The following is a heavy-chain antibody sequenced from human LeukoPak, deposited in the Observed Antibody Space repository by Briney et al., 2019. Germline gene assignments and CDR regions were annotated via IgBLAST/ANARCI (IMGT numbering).Heavy chain of an antibody. CDR1: GGSISSHY. D-gene: IGHD3-22*01. J-gene: IGHJ3*02. CDR2: IYTSGST. CDR3: ARVDPDYYDSSAMRLGAFDI. Sequence: SETLPLTCTVSGGSISSHYWSWIRQPAGKGLEWIGRIYTSGSTNYNPSLKSRVTMSVDTSKNQFSLKLSSVTAADTAVYYCARVDPDYYDSSAMRLGAFDIWGHGTMVTVSS. V-gene: IGHV4-4*07.